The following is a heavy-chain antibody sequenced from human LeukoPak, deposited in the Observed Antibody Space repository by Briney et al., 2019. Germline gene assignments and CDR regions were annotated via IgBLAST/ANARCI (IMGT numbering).Heavy chain of an antibody. CDR1: GFTFSSYA. V-gene: IGHV3-23*01. J-gene: IGHJ4*02. CDR2: ISGSGGST. CDR3: AKVGPSTGDYFDY. D-gene: IGHD7-27*01. Sequence: PGGSLRLSCAASGFTFSSYAMSWVRQAPGKGLEWVSVISGSGGSTYYADSVKGRFTISRDNPKNTLYLQMNSLRDEDTAVYYCAKVGPSTGDYFDYWGQGTLVTVSS.